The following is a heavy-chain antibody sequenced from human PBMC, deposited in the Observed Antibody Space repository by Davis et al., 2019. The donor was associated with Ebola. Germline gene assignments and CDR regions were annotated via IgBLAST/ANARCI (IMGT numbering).Heavy chain of an antibody. D-gene: IGHD6-6*01. CDR1: GFTFDDYG. Sequence: GESLKISCAASGFTFDDYGMSWVRQAPGKGLEWVSGINWNGGSTGYADSVKGRFTISRDNAKNTLYLQMKRLRAEDTAVYYCAYSSSLGYFDYWGQGTLVTVSS. CDR2: INWNGGST. V-gene: IGHV3-20*04. J-gene: IGHJ4*02. CDR3: AYSSSLGYFDY.